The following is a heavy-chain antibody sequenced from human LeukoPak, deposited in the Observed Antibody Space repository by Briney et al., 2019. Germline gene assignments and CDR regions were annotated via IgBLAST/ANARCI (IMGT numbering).Heavy chain of an antibody. CDR1: GFTFSSYW. CDR3: ARAYYVWGSYRYTSSV. J-gene: IGHJ4*02. Sequence: PGGSLRLSCAASGFTFSSYWMSWVRQAPGKGLEWVANIKQDGSEKYYVDSVKGRFTISRDNAKNSLYLQMNSLRAEDTAVYYCARAYYVWGSYRYTSSVWGQGTLVTVSS. V-gene: IGHV3-7*01. D-gene: IGHD3-16*02. CDR2: IKQDGSEK.